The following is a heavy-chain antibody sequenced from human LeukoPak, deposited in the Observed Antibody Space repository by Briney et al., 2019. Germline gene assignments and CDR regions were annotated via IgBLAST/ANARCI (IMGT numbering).Heavy chain of an antibody. CDR1: GYTFTSYD. D-gene: IGHD3-9*01. J-gene: IGHJ6*02. V-gene: IGHV1-8*01. Sequence: ASVKVSCKASGYTFTSYDINWVRQATGQGLEWMGWMNPNSGNTGYAQKFQGRVTMTRNTSISTAYMELSSLRPEDTAVYYCARGKQLRYFDFPYYYYGMDVWGQGTTVTVSS. CDR3: ARGKQLRYFDFPYYYYGMDV. CDR2: MNPNSGNT.